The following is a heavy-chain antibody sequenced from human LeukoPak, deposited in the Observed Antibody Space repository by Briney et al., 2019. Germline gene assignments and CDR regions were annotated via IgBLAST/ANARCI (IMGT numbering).Heavy chain of an antibody. J-gene: IGHJ4*02. V-gene: IGHV1-2*02. CDR1: GYTCTGYY. CDR3: ARVLPDGFFPLEY. CDR2: INPNSGGT. D-gene: IGHD3/OR15-3a*01. Sequence: ASVKVSCKASGYTCTGYYMHWLPQAPGQGLEWRGWINPNSGGTNYAQKFQGRVTMTRDKSNSPAYMEMSILKSDDSAVYYCARVLPDGFFPLEYWGQGTLVTVSS.